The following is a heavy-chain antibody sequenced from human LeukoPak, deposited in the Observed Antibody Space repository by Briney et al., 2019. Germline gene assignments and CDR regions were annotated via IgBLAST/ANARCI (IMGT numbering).Heavy chain of an antibody. V-gene: IGHV1-2*06. Sequence: ASVKVSCKASGYTFSGHYMHWVRQAPGQGLEWMGRINPNGGGTNYAQKFQGRVTMTRDTSISTAYMELSRLRSDDTAVYYCARVSGGSYYSDYWGQGTLVTVSS. CDR3: ARVSGGSYYSDY. CDR2: INPNGGGT. D-gene: IGHD2-15*01. J-gene: IGHJ4*02. CDR1: GYTFSGHY.